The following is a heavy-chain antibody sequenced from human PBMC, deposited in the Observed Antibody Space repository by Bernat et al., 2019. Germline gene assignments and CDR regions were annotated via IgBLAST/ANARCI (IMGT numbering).Heavy chain of an antibody. Sequence: QVQLVESGGGLVKPGGSLRLSCAASGFTFSDYYMSWIRQAPGKGLEWVSYISSSSSYTNYADSVKGRFTISRDNSKNSLYLQMNSLRAEDTAVYYCARGLVGATTCDYWGQGTLVTVSS. CDR2: ISSSSSYT. D-gene: IGHD1-26*01. V-gene: IGHV3-11*06. CDR1: GFTFSDYY. CDR3: ARGLVGATTCDY. J-gene: IGHJ4*02.